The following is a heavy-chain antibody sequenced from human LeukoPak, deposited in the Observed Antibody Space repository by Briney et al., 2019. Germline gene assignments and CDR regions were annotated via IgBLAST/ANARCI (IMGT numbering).Heavy chain of an antibody. CDR3: ARGRGVAALDFDY. J-gene: IGHJ4*02. CDR1: GFTFSTYS. Sequence: GGSLRLSCAASGFTFSTYSMNWVRQAPGKGLEWVSSIATSSDYIYYAGSLKGRFTISRDNAKNSLYLHMNRLRPDDTAVYYCARGRGVAALDFDYWGQGTLVTVSS. CDR2: IATSSDYI. D-gene: IGHD2-15*01. V-gene: IGHV3-21*06.